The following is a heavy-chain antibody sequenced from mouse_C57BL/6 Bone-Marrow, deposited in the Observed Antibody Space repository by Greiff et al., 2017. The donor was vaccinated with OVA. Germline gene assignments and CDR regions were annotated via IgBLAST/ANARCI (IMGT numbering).Heavy chain of an antibody. CDR1: GYTFTSYW. Sequence: QVQLQQPGAELVMPGASVKLSCKASGYTFTSYWMHWVKQRPGQGLEWIGEIDPSDSYTNYNQKFKGKSTLTVDKSSSTAYMQLSSLPSEDSAVYYCARWDTTVVATRYFDVWGTGTTVTVSS. CDR3: ARWDTTVVATRYFDV. J-gene: IGHJ1*03. V-gene: IGHV1-69*01. CDR2: IDPSDSYT. D-gene: IGHD1-1*01.